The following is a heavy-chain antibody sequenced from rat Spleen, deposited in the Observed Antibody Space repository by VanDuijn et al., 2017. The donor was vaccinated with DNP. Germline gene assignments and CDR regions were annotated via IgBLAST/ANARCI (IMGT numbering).Heavy chain of an antibody. CDR3: ARGGLYYFDY. J-gene: IGHJ2*01. V-gene: IGHV5-25*01. CDR2: ISNSGGST. Sequence: EVQVVESGGGLVQPGRSMTVSCAASGFTFSNYYMAWVRQAPKKGLEWVATISNSGGSTYYPDSVKGRFTISRDNAKNTLYLQMNSLRSEDTATYYCARGGLYYFDYWGQGVMVPVSS. CDR1: GFTFSNYY. D-gene: IGHD1-2*01.